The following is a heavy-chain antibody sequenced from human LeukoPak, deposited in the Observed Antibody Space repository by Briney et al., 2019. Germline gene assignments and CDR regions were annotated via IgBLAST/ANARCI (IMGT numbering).Heavy chain of an antibody. D-gene: IGHD3-22*01. CDR1: GFTFSSYG. CDR2: IRYDGSNK. V-gene: IGHV3-30*02. CDR3: ATLDYYDSTSPHDY. J-gene: IGHJ4*02. Sequence: PGGSLRLSCAASGFTFSSYGMHWVRQAPGKGLEWVAFIRYDGSNKYYADSVKGRFTISRDNSKNTLYLQMNSLRAEDTAVYYCATLDYYDSTSPHDYWGQGTLVTVSS.